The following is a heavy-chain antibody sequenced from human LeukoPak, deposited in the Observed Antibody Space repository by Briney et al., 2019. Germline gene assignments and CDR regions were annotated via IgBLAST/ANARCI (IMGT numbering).Heavy chain of an antibody. J-gene: IGHJ4*02. CDR1: GFTFSSYW. V-gene: IGHV3-74*01. CDR2: INSDGSTR. CDR3: ARGLTAVAPDY. Sequence: GGSLRVSCAASGFTFSSYWMHWVRQAPGKGLVWVSRINSDGSTRSYADSVKGRITISRDNAKNTLYLQMNSLRAEDTAVYYCARGLTAVAPDYWGQGTLVTVSS. D-gene: IGHD6-19*01.